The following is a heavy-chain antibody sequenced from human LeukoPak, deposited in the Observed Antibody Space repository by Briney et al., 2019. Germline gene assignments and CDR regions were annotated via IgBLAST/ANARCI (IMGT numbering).Heavy chain of an antibody. CDR1: GHSLSTRYF. D-gene: IGHD1-26*01. CDR2: IYHSGST. CDR3: ARSFFRGSTNPFEYR. J-gene: IGHJ2*01. Sequence: PETLSLTCPGSGHSLSTRYFSGLVRQPPGKGLEWIGSIYHSGSTYCNPPLKSRVTISVDTSKNHFSLKLASVTAADTAVYYCARSFFRGSTNPFEYRCGRGILV. V-gene: IGHV4-38-2*01.